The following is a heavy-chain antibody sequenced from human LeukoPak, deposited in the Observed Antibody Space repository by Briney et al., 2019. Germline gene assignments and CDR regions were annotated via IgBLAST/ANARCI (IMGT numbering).Heavy chain of an antibody. CDR1: GGSFSGYY. D-gene: IGHD3-16*02. CDR2: INHSGST. Sequence: SETLSLTCAVYGGSFSGYYWSWIRQPPGKGLEWIGEINHSGSTNYNPSLKSRVTISVDTSKNHFSLKLSSVTAADTAVYYCARRNYDYVWGSYRRNWFDHWGQGTLVTVSS. J-gene: IGHJ5*02. V-gene: IGHV4-34*01. CDR3: ARRNYDYVWGSYRRNWFDH.